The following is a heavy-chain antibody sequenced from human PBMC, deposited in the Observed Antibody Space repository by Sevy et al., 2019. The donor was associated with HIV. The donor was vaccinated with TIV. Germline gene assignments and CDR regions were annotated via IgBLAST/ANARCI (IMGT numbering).Heavy chain of an antibody. D-gene: IGHD1-26*01. V-gene: IGHV3-23*01. Sequence: GGSLRLSCAASGFTFSSFAMSWVRHIPVKGLEWVSTINGRGGSAYYAESVKGRFTLFIDNSNNTVFLQMNRLRDEDTAVYYCARPTPRIAPSSAAFFDYWGQGTLVTVSS. CDR1: GFTFSSFA. J-gene: IGHJ4*02. CDR3: ARPTPRIAPSSAAFFDY. CDR2: INGRGGSA.